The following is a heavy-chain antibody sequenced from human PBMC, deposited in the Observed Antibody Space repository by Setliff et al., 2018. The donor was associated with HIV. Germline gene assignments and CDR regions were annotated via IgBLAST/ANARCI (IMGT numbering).Heavy chain of an antibody. D-gene: IGHD3-10*01. Sequence: SVKVSCKASGDTFNSHAISWVRQAPGQGLEWMGGIIPIFGTPNYAQKFKGRLTITADESTSTVYMELSSLRSEDTAVYYCAREYRDDAFDISGQGTMVTVSS. V-gene: IGHV1-69*13. J-gene: IGHJ3*02. CDR3: AREYRDDAFDI. CDR1: GDTFNSHA. CDR2: IIPIFGTP.